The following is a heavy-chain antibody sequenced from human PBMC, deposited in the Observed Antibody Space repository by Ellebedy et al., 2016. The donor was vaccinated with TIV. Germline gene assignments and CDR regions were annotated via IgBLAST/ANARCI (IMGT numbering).Heavy chain of an antibody. V-gene: IGHV3-23*01. J-gene: IGHJ4*02. Sequence: GESPKISCAASGFTFNSYAMSWVRQAPGKGLEWVSTISHTGSRTYYANSVEGRFIISRDNSKRTLYLQMNSLRAEDTAVYYCAKGRGGGSDSSAPRYYFDSWGLGTLVTVSS. CDR1: GFTFNSYA. D-gene: IGHD6-19*01. CDR3: AKGRGGGSDSSAPRYYFDS. CDR2: ISHTGSRT.